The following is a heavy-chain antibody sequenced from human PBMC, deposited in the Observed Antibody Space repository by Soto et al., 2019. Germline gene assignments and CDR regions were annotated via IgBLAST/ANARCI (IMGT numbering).Heavy chain of an antibody. Sequence: ASVKVSCKASGYTFTSSGISWVRQAPGQGLEWMGWINSYNGVTNYAQSLQGRVTLTTDSSTSTVYMEVRSLRSDDTAVYYCATDRGGYGTFDYWGQGTLVTVSS. CDR1: GYTFTSSG. D-gene: IGHD5-12*01. J-gene: IGHJ4*02. CDR3: ATDRGGYGTFDY. V-gene: IGHV1-18*01. CDR2: INSYNGVT.